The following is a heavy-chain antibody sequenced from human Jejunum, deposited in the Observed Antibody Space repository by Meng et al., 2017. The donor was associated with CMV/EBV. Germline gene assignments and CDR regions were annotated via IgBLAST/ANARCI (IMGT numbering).Heavy chain of an antibody. D-gene: IGHD3-10*01. J-gene: IGHJ4*02. V-gene: IGHV1-18*04. CDR1: GYTFASYG. CDR2: FVNNVDT. CDR3: ARGTPGRSYSDY. Sequence: QVHLLQSGAEVKKPXXSGRVSCEASGYTFASYGISWLRQAPGQGLEWMGWFVNNVDTYSAQKFQGRVTMTTDTHTSTAFMELRSLRSDDTAVYYCARGTPGRSYSDYWGQGTLVNVSS.